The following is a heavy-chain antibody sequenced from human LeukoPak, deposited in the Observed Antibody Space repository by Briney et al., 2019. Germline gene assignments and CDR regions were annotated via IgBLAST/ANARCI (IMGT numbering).Heavy chain of an antibody. D-gene: IGHD6-19*01. V-gene: IGHV4-4*07. CDR3: ARDLDSSGWCNFDY. Sequence: SETLSLTCTVSGGSISSYYWSWIRQPAGKGLEWIGRTYTSGSTNYNPSLKSRVTMSVDTSKNQFSLKLRSVTAADTAVYYCARDLDSSGWCNFDYWGQGTLVTVSS. J-gene: IGHJ4*02. CDR2: TYTSGST. CDR1: GGSISSYY.